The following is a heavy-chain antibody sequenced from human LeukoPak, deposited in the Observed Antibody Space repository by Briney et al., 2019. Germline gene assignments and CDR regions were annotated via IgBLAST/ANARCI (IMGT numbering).Heavy chain of an antibody. V-gene: IGHV1-18*01. D-gene: IGHD1-26*01. CDR2: ISAYNGNT. Sequence: ASVKVSCKASGYTFTSYGISWVRQAPGQGLEWMGWISAYNGNTNYAQKLQGRVTMTTDTSTSTAYMELRSLRSDDTAVYYCARETSGATMLYWFDPWGQGTLVTVSS. CDR3: ARETSGATMLYWFDP. CDR1: GYTFTSYG. J-gene: IGHJ5*02.